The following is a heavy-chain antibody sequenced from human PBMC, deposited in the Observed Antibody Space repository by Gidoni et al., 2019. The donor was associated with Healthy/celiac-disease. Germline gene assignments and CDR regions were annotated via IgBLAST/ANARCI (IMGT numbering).Heavy chain of an antibody. V-gene: IGHV4-59*01. Sequence: QVQLQESGPGLVKPSETLSLTCTVSGGSSSSYYWSWIRQPPGKGLEWIGYIYYSGSTNYNPSLKSRVTISVDTSKNQFSLKLSSVTAADTAVYYCARTRVTTFFYYYGMDVWGQGTTVTVSS. CDR2: IYYSGST. J-gene: IGHJ6*02. D-gene: IGHD4-17*01. CDR1: GGSSSSYY. CDR3: ARTRVTTFFYYYGMDV.